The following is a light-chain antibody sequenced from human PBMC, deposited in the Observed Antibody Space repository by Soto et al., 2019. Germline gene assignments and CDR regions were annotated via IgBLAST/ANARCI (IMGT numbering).Light chain of an antibody. CDR1: QNINGW. CDR2: LGS. CDR3: MRSVQPPIT. J-gene: IGKJ5*01. V-gene: IGKV1-5*03. Sequence: DIQMTQSPSTLSASVGDRVTITCRASQNINGWLAWYQQKPGKAPKVLIYLGSNRASGVPDRFSGSGSGTDFTLRISRMEAEDVGVYYCMRSVQPPITFGQGTRLEIK.